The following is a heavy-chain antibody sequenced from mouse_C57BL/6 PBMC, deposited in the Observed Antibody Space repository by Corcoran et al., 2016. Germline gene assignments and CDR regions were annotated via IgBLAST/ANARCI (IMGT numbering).Heavy chain of an antibody. CDR3: ARVGDYSNSFLDY. D-gene: IGHD2-5*01. V-gene: IGHV1-80*01. CDR1: GYAFSSYW. CDR2: IYPGDGDT. Sequence: QVQLQQSGAELVKPGASVKISCKASGYAFSSYWMNWVKQRPGKGLEWIGQIYPGDGDTNYNGKFKGKATLTADKSSSTAYMQLSSLTSEDSAVYFCARVGDYSNSFLDYWGQGTTLTVSS. J-gene: IGHJ2*01.